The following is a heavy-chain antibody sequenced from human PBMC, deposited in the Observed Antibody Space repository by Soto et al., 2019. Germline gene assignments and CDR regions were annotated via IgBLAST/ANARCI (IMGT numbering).Heavy chain of an antibody. Sequence: QVQLVESGGGVVQPGRSLRLSCAASGFTFSSYAMHWVRQAPGKGLEWVAVISYDGSNKYYADSVKGRFTISRDNSKNTLYLQMNSLRAEDTAVYYCARDSLSWRPPSCGVVTMGWFDPWGQGTLVTVSS. J-gene: IGHJ5*02. CDR3: ARDSLSWRPPSCGVVTMGWFDP. CDR2: ISYDGSNK. D-gene: IGHD3-3*01. CDR1: GFTFSSYA. V-gene: IGHV3-30-3*01.